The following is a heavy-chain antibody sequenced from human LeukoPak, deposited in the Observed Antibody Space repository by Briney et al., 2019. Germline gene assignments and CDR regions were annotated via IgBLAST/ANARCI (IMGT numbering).Heavy chain of an antibody. CDR2: ISGSGGST. CDR1: GFTFSSYA. V-gene: IGHV3-23*01. J-gene: IGHJ4*02. D-gene: IGHD3-10*01. CDR3: AKVGWFGESNGPLDY. Sequence: GGSLRLSCAASGFTFSSYAMSWVRQAPGKGLEWVSAISGSGGSTYYADSVKGRFTISRDNSKNTLYLQMNSLRAEDTAVYYCAKVGWFGESNGPLDYWGQGTLVTVSS.